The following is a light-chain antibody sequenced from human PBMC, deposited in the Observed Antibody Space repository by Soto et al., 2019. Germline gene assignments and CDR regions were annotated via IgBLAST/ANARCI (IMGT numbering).Light chain of an antibody. CDR3: QQRTNWPPIT. J-gene: IGKJ5*01. CDR2: DAS. CDR1: QTVSSS. Sequence: EIVLTQSPATLSLSPGERATLSCRASQTVSSSLAWYQQKPGQAPRLLIYDASNRPTGIPARFSGSGSDRDFTLTISSLEPEDFGVYYCQQRTNWPPITFGQGTRLEIK. V-gene: IGKV3-11*02.